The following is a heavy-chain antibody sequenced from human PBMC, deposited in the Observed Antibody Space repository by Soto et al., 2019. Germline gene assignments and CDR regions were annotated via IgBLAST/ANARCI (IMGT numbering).Heavy chain of an antibody. V-gene: IGHV1-2*02. Sequence: QVQLVQSGAEVKKPGASVKVSCEASGYTFIDYYMHWVRQAPGQGFAWMGRISPKSGGTNYAQKFQGRVTMTWDTSLNTASMQRSSLMSEDTAVYYCARPPGYISDWYYFDLWGQGTLVTVSS. CDR1: GYTFIDYY. J-gene: IGHJ4*02. CDR2: ISPKSGGT. D-gene: IGHD6-19*01. CDR3: ARPPGYISDWYYFDL.